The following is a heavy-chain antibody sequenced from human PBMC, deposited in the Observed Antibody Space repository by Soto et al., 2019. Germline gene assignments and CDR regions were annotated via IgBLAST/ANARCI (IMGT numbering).Heavy chain of an antibody. CDR2: IYYSGST. J-gene: IGHJ6*03. V-gene: IGHV4-59*08. Sequence: SETLSLTCTVSGGSISSYYWSWIRQPPGKGLEWIGYIYYSGSTNYNPSLKSRVTISVDTSKNQFSLKLSSVTAADTAVYYCARQGGTMVRGPQDYYYYYMDVWGKGTTVTVSS. CDR3: ARQGGTMVRGPQDYYYYYMDV. CDR1: GGSISSYY. D-gene: IGHD3-10*01.